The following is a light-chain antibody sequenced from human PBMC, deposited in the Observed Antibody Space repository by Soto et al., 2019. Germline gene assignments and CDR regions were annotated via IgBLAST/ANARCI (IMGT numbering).Light chain of an antibody. V-gene: IGKV3-15*01. CDR2: GAS. Sequence: EIVMTQSPATLSVSPGERATLSCRASQSVSSNLAWYQQKPGQAPRRLIYGASTRATGIPARFSGSGSGTEFTLTISRLQSEDFAVYYCQQYNKWPPWTFGQGTKVEIK. CDR3: QQYNKWPPWT. J-gene: IGKJ1*01. CDR1: QSVSSN.